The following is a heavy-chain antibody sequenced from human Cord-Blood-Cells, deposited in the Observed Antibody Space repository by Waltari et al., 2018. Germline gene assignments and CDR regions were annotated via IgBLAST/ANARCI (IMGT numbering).Heavy chain of an antibody. V-gene: IGHV4-4*02. J-gene: IGHJ5*02. CDR3: AWADIRIMVRVVIDP. Sequence: QVQLQESGPGLVKPSGTLSLTCAVSGGSISSSNWWSWVRQPPGKGQEWIGEIYHSGGTHYNPPLKSRVTISVDKSKTQFSRKLSSVTAADTAVYYCAWADIRIMVRVVIDPWGQGTLVTGSS. CDR1: GGSISSSNW. D-gene: IGHD3-10*01. CDR2: IYHSGGT.